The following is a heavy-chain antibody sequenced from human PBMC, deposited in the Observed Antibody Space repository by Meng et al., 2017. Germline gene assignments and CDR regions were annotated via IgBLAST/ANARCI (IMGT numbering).Heavy chain of an antibody. CDR1: GYTFTSYY. J-gene: IGHJ4*02. V-gene: IGHV1-46*01. D-gene: IGHD2-21*01. Sequence: VQLVQSGAKVKKPGASGKVSGKASGYTFTSYYMHWVRQAPGQGLEWMGIINPSGGSTSYAQKFQGRVTMTRDTSTSTVYMELSSLRSEDTAVYYCASSSGCGDPVYDYWGQGTLVTVSS. CDR2: INPSGGST. CDR3: ASSSGCGDPVYDY.